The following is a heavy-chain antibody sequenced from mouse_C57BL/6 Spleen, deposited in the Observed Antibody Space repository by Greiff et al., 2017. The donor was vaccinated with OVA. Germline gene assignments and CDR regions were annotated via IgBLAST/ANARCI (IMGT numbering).Heavy chain of an antibody. V-gene: IGHV1-61*01. CDR1: GYTFTSYW. CDR3: ARYTDYWFAY. CDR2: IYPSDSET. J-gene: IGHJ3*01. D-gene: IGHD2-4*01. Sequence: QVQLQQSGAELVRPGSSVKLSCKASGYTFTSYWMDWVKQRPGQGLEWIGNIYPSDSETHYNQKFKDKATLTVDKSSSTAYMQLSSLTSEDSAVYYCARYTDYWFAYWGQGTLVTVSA.